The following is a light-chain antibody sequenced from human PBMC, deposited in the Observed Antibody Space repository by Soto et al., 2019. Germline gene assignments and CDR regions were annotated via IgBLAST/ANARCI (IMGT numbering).Light chain of an antibody. CDR2: DAS. J-gene: IGKJ3*01. CDR1: QSISDY. V-gene: IGKV1-39*01. CDR3: QQSYSTPFT. Sequence: DIQMTQSPSTLSASVGDRVIITCRASQSISDYLAWYQQKPGKAPKLLIYDASNLESGVPSTFSGSGSGTDFTLTISSLQPEDFATYYCQQSYSTPFTFGPGTKVDIK.